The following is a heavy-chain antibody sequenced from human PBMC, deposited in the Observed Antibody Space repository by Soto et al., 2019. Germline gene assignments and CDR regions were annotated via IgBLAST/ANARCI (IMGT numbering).Heavy chain of an antibody. CDR2: ISDGGDGS. V-gene: IGHV3-23*01. Sequence: EVQVLESGGGLVQPGGSLRLTCAATGFTFSSYAMTWVRQAPGKGLEWISSISDGGDGSYYADSVKGRFTLSRDNSKNTLSLQMNSLRADDTAVYYSAKGGIGRAPGLEYWGQGTLVTVSS. CDR3: AKGGIGRAPGLEY. CDR1: GFTFSSYA. D-gene: IGHD2-21*01. J-gene: IGHJ4*02.